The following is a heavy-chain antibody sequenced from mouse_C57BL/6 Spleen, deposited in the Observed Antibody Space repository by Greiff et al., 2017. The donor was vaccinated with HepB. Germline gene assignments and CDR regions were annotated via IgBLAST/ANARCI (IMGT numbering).Heavy chain of an antibody. J-gene: IGHJ2*01. V-gene: IGHV1-42*01. CDR3: ARPDYYNFDY. CDR1: GYSFTGYY. D-gene: IGHD1-1*01. Sequence: VQLQQSGPELVKPGASVKISCKASGYSFTGYYMNWVKQSPEKSLEWIGEINPSTGGTTYNQKFKAKATLTVDKSSSTAYMRLKSLTSEDSAVYYCARPDYYNFDYWGQGTTITVSS. CDR2: INPSTGGT.